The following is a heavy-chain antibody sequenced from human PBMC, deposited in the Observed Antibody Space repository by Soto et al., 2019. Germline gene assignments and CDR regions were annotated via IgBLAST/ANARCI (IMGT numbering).Heavy chain of an antibody. J-gene: IGHJ5*02. CDR2: IYYSGST. V-gene: IGHV4-31*03. CDR3: ARGGGDGYSKRNWFDP. Sequence: SETLSLTCTVSGGSISSGGYYWSWIRQHPGKGLEWIGYIYYSGSTYYNPSLKSRVTISADTSKNQFSLKLSSVTAADTVVYYCARGGGDGYSKRNWFDPWGQGTLVTVSS. D-gene: IGHD6-13*01. CDR1: GGSISSGGYY.